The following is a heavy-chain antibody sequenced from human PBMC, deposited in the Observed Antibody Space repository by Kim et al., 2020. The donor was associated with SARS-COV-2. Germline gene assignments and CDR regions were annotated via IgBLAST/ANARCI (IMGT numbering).Heavy chain of an antibody. CDR3: ARGGISTVITV. Sequence: NSYPSLKSRVTMSVDTSPNQFSLKLSSVTAADTAIYYCARGGISTVITVWGQGTLVTVSS. D-gene: IGHD4-17*01. V-gene: IGHV4-4*07. J-gene: IGHJ4*02.